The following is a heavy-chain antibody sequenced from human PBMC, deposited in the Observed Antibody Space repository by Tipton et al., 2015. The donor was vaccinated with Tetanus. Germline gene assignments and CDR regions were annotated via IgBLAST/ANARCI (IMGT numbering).Heavy chain of an antibody. V-gene: IGHV3-48*02. CDR2: ISYSSTSI. Sequence: QLVQSGGSLVQPGGSLRLSCAGSGFSFRDFGMNWVRQAPGKGLEWISYISYSSTSIYYADSVTGRFAVSRDNAKNSLYLQMNTLRDDDTAVYYCARRGEARANWFDSWGQGTLVIVSS. CDR3: ARRGEARANWFDS. CDR1: GFSFRDFG. J-gene: IGHJ5*01.